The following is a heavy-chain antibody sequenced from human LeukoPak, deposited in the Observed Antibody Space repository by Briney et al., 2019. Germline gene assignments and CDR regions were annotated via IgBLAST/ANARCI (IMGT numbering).Heavy chain of an antibody. Sequence: ASVKVPCKASGYTFTGYYMHWVRQAPGQGLEWMGWINPNSGGTNYAQKFQGRVTMTRDTSISTAYMELSRLRSDDTAVYYCARNYDFWSGYDPNWFDPWGQGTLVTVSS. J-gene: IGHJ5*02. D-gene: IGHD3-3*01. CDR2: INPNSGGT. CDR3: ARNYDFWSGYDPNWFDP. V-gene: IGHV1-2*02. CDR1: GYTFTGYY.